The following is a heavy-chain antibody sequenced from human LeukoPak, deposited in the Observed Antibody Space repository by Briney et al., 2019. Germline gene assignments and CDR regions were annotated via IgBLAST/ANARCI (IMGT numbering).Heavy chain of an antibody. CDR3: ARDRAVATPLTYYNYYGMDV. J-gene: IGHJ6*02. Sequence: GRSLRLSCAASGFTFSSYAMQWVRQAPGKGLEWVAVISYDGSNKYYAHSVKGRFTISRDNSKNTLYLQMNSLRAEDTAVYYCARDRAVATPLTYYNYYGMDVWGQGTTVTVSS. V-gene: IGHV3-30-3*01. D-gene: IGHD5-12*01. CDR2: ISYDGSNK. CDR1: GFTFSSYA.